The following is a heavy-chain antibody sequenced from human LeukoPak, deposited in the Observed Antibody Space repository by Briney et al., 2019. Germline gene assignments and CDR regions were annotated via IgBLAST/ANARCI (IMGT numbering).Heavy chain of an antibody. D-gene: IGHD3-22*01. V-gene: IGHV1-2*02. CDR3: AMDGFYYDSSGFFDY. CDR1: GYTFTSYG. Sequence: ASVKVSCKASGYTFTSYGISWVRQAPGQGLEWMGWINPNSGGTNYAQKFQGRVTMTRDTSISTAYMELSRLRSDDTAVYYCAMDGFYYDSSGFFDYWGQGTLVTVSS. J-gene: IGHJ4*02. CDR2: INPNSGGT.